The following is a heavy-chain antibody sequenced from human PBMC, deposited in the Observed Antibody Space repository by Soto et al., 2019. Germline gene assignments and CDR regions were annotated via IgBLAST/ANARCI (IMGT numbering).Heavy chain of an antibody. D-gene: IGHD1-26*01. CDR1: GYNFSSYG. CDR2: INAGNGNT. J-gene: IGHJ4*02. CDR3: ARTLVGATPADY. Sequence: GASVKVSCKASGYNFSSYGISWVRQAPGQRLEWMGWINAGNGNTKYSQKFQGRVTITRDTSASTAYMELSSLRSEDTAVYYCARTLVGATPADYWGQGTLVTVSS. V-gene: IGHV1-3*01.